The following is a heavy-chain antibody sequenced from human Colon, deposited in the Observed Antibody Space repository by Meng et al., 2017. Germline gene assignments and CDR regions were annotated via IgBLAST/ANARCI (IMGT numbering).Heavy chain of an antibody. CDR3: ARASVVYAIPLPPDY. J-gene: IGHJ4*02. Sequence: QVQLQQWGAGLLKPSETLSLTCAVYGGSFSNYYWSWIRQPPGKGLEWIGYFYYSGSTYYNPSLKSRVTISVDTSKNHFSLKLSSVTAADTAVYYCARASVVYAIPLPPDYWGQGTLVTVSS. CDR1: GGSFSNYY. V-gene: IGHV4-34*02. CDR2: FYYSGST. D-gene: IGHD2-8*02.